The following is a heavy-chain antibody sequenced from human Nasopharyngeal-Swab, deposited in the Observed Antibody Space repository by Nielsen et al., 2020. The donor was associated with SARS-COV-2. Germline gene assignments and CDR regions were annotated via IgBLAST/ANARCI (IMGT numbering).Heavy chain of an antibody. Sequence: GGSLRLSCAASGFTFSNAWMSWVRQAPGKGLEWVGRIKSKTDGGTTDYAAPVQGRFTISRDDSKNTLYLQMNSLKTEDTAVYYCTTSEEPHYFDYWGQGTLVTVSS. CDR2: IKSKTDGGTT. CDR1: GFTFSNAW. J-gene: IGHJ4*02. V-gene: IGHV3-15*01. CDR3: TTSEEPHYFDY.